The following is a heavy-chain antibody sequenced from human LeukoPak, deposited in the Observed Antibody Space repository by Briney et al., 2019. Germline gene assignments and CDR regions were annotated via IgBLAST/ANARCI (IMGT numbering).Heavy chain of an antibody. D-gene: IGHD3-10*01. V-gene: IGHV4-31*03. CDR1: GGSISSGGYY. J-gene: IGHJ4*02. Sequence: SQTLSLTCTVSGGSISSGGYYWTWIRQHPGKGLEWVGYIYDSGATYYNPSLKSRVTISADTSKNQLSLKLSSVTAADTAVYYCTREMRSYYCGSGSYYHWGQGTLVTVS. CDR2: IYDSGAT. CDR3: TREMRSYYCGSGSYYH.